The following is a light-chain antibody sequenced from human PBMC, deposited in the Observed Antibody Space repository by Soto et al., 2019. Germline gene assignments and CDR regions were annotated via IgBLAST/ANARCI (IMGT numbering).Light chain of an antibody. CDR3: QQRNSYPRT. J-gene: IGKJ2*01. CDR1: QSVSSY. V-gene: IGKV3-11*01. CDR2: DAS. Sequence: DNVLTQSPATLSLSPGERATLSCRASQSVSSYLAWYQQKPGQAPRLLIYDASHRATGIPARFSGSGSGTDFTLTITSLQPEDSATYYCQQRNSYPRTFGQGIKVDIK.